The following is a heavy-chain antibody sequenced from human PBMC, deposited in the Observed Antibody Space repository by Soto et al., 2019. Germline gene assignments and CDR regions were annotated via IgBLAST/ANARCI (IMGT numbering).Heavy chain of an antibody. J-gene: IGHJ5*02. CDR2: IGPYGNTI. CDR1: RFSFRDYF. CDR3: ARDDYTYGFS. D-gene: IGHD5-12*01. Sequence: QVHLVESGGGMVKPGEPLRISCAASRFSFRDYFMSWIRQAPGKGLEWISYIGPYGNTIYYADSVKGRFVISRDDTTNSLFLQMDNLRADDTAVFYCARDDYTYGFSWGQGTLVTVSS. V-gene: IGHV3-11*01.